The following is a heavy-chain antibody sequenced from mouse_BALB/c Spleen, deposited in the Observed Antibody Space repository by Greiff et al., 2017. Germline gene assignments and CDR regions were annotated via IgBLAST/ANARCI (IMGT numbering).Heavy chain of an antibody. Sequence: QVQLQQSGPELVKPGASVRISCKASGYTFTSYYIHWVKQRPGQGLEWIGWIYPGNVNTKYNEKFKGKATLTADKSSSTAYMQLSSLTSEDSAVYFCARGQLGLPYYFDYWGQGTTLTVSS. D-gene: IGHD3-2*01. CDR1: GYTFTSYY. CDR3: ARGQLGLPYYFDY. V-gene: IGHV1S56*01. J-gene: IGHJ2*01. CDR2: IYPGNVNT.